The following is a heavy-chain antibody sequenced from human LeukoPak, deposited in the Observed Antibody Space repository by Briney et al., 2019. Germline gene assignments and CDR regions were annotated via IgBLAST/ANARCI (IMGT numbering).Heavy chain of an antibody. D-gene: IGHD5-18*01. V-gene: IGHV3-30*02. Sequence: GGSLRLSCAASGFTFSSYGMHWVRQAPGKGLEWVAFIRYDGSNKYYADSVKGRFTISRDNSKNTLYLQMNSLRAEDTAVYYCAKDSAYSYGSAGSYFDYWGQGTLVTVSS. CDR2: IRYDGSNK. CDR3: AKDSAYSYGSAGSYFDY. CDR1: GFTFSSYG. J-gene: IGHJ4*02.